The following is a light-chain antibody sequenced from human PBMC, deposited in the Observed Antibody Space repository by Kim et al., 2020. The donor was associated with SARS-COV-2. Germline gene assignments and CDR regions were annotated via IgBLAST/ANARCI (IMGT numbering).Light chain of an antibody. V-gene: IGLV2-23*01. Sequence: QSALTQPASVSGSPGQSITISCTGTSSDVGSYNLVSWYQQHPGKAPKLMIYEGSKRPSGVSNRFSGSKSGNTASLTISGLQAEDEADYYCCSYVGSSTSYVVFGGGTKLTVL. CDR2: EGS. J-gene: IGLJ2*01. CDR1: SSDVGSYNL. CDR3: CSYVGSSTSYVV.